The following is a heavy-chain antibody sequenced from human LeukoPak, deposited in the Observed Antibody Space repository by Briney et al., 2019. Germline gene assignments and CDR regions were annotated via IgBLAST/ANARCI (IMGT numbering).Heavy chain of an antibody. D-gene: IGHD3-22*01. V-gene: IGHV1-18*01. CDR1: GYTFTSYG. J-gene: IGHJ4*02. Sequence: ASVTVSFKASGYTFTSYGISWVRQAPGQGLEWMGWISAYNGNTNYAQKLQGRVTMTTDTSTSTAYMELRSLRSDDTAVYYCARDYQYYYDSSGYFIFDYWGQGTLVTVSP. CDR3: ARDYQYYYDSSGYFIFDY. CDR2: ISAYNGNT.